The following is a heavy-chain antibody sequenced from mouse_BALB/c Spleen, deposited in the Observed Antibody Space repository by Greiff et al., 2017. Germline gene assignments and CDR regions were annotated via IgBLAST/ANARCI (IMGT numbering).Heavy chain of an antibody. CDR2: ISSGGGST. Sequence: EVKLVESGGGLVKPGGSLKLSCAASGFAFSSYDMSWVRQTPEKRLEWVAYISSGGGSTYYPDTVKGRFTISRDNAKNTLYLQMSSLKSEDTAMYYCARQRGFTTTYFDYWGQGTTLTVSS. V-gene: IGHV5-12-1*01. J-gene: IGHJ2*01. CDR1: GFAFSSYD. CDR3: ARQRGFTTTYFDY. D-gene: IGHD1-1*01.